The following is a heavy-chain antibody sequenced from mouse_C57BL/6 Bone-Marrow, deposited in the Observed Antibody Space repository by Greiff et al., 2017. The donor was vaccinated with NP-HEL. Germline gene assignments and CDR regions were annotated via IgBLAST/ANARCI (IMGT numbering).Heavy chain of an antibody. Sequence: QVQLQQSGPGLVQPSQSLSITCTVSGFSLTSYGVHWVRQSPGKGLEWLGVIWRGGSTDYNAAFMSRLSITKDNSKSQVFFKMNSLQADDTAIYYWAKTRYYYGSSPYAMDYWGQGTSVTVSS. J-gene: IGHJ4*01. V-gene: IGHV2-5*01. CDR1: GFSLTSYG. CDR3: AKTRYYYGSSPYAMDY. CDR2: IWRGGST. D-gene: IGHD1-1*01.